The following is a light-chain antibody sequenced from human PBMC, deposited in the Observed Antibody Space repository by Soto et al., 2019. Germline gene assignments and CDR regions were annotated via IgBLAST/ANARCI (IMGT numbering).Light chain of an antibody. J-gene: IGKJ1*01. CDR1: QSVRSS. Sequence: EIVMTQSPATLSVSPVQRATLSCRASQSVRSSLAWYQQKPGQAPRLLIYGASTRATGIPAGFSGSGSGTEFTLTISSLQSEDFAVYFCQEYNNWPPTWTFGQGTKVDI. CDR3: QEYNNWPPTWT. CDR2: GAS. V-gene: IGKV3-15*01.